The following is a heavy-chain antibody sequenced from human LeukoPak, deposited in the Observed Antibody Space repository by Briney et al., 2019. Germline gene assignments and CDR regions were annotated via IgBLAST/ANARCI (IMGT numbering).Heavy chain of an antibody. CDR1: GFTFSSYA. CDR2: INHSGST. J-gene: IGHJ4*02. V-gene: IGHV4-34*01. Sequence: GSLRLSCAASGFTFSSYAMSWIRQPPGKGLEWIGEINHSGSTNYNSSLKSRVTISVDTSKNQFSLKLSSVTAADTAVYYCARAPLTTVVTSPDYWGQGTLVTVSS. D-gene: IGHD4-23*01. CDR3: ARAPLTTVVTSPDY.